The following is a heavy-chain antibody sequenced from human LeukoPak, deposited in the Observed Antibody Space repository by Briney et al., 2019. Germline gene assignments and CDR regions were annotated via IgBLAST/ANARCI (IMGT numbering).Heavy chain of an antibody. V-gene: IGHV4-59*01. CDR3: ASWSGYDSGAYFDY. CDR2: IYYSGST. D-gene: IGHD3-22*01. CDR1: GGSISSYY. J-gene: IGHJ4*02. Sequence: SETLSLTCTVSGGSISSYYWSWIRQPPGKGLEWIGYIYYSGSTNYNPSLKSRVTISVDTSKNQFSLKLSSVTAADTAVYYCASWSGYDSGAYFDYWGQGTLVTVSS.